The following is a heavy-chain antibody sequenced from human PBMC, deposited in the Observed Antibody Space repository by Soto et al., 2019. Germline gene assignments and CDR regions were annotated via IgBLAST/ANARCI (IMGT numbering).Heavy chain of an antibody. CDR1: GFTFSDYY. CDR2: ISSSSTYA. J-gene: IGHJ6*02. V-gene: IGHV3-11*06. CDR3: AREGRDFWGGFLYQHAFDV. D-gene: IGHD3-3*01. Sequence: SGGSLRLSCAGSGFTFSDYYMSWIRQAPGKGLEWLSYISSSSTYANYADSVKGRFTISRDNARNSLYLQMNSLRAEDTAVYYCAREGRDFWGGFLYQHAFDVWGQGTPVTVSS.